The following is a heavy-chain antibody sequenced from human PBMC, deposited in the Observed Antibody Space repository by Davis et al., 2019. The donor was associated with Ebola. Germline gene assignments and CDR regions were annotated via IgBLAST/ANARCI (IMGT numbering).Heavy chain of an antibody. CDR1: GGSISSYY. J-gene: IGHJ4*02. V-gene: IGHV4-59*01. CDR2: ISYSGST. D-gene: IGHD3-3*01. CDR3: ARHPYYGPNDY. Sequence: PSETLSLTCTVSGGSISSYYWSWIRQPPGRGLEWVGYISYSGSTLYNPSLKSRVSISVDTSRNQFSLKLSSVTAADTAMYYCARHPYYGPNDYWGQGTLVTVSS.